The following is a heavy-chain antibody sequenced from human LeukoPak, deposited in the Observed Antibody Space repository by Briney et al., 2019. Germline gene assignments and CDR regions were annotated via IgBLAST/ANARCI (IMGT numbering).Heavy chain of an antibody. CDR1: GGSISSSSYY. CDR3: AREWAVAGLN. D-gene: IGHD6-19*01. V-gene: IGHV4-39*07. CDR2: IYYSGST. Sequence: SDTLSLTCTVSGGSISSSSYYWGWIRQPPGKGLEWIGSIYYSGSTYYNPSLKSRVTISVDTSKNQFSLKLSSVTAADTAVYYCAREWAVAGLNWGQGTLVTVSS. J-gene: IGHJ4*02.